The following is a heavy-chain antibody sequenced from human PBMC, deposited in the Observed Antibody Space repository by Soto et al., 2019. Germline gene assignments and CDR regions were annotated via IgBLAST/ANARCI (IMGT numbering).Heavy chain of an antibody. CDR1: GGAISSFY. D-gene: IGHD6-13*01. J-gene: IGHJ5*02. CDR3: ARDGQHGIDP. CDR2: IYYSGST. Sequence: SETLSLTCTVSGGAISSFYWSWIRQPPGKGLEWIGYIYYSGSTNYNPSLKSRVTISVDTSKNQFSLKLSSVTAADTAVYYCARDGQHGIDPRGQGTLVTVS. V-gene: IGHV4-59*01.